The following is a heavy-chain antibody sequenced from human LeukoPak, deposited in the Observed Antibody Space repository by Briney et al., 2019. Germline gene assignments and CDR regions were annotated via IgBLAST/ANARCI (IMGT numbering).Heavy chain of an antibody. CDR2: IFCSGGT. D-gene: IGHD3-22*01. CDR1: GTSISTNY. V-gene: IGHV4-59*12. J-gene: IGHJ4*02. Sequence: SETLSLTCSVSGTSISTNYWSWIRQPPGKGLEWLGCIFCSGGTNSNPSLKSRVTISVDTSKNQFSLKLSSVTAADTAVYYCATRSSTGYYLTWDYWGQGTLVTVAS. CDR3: ATRSSTGYYLTWDY.